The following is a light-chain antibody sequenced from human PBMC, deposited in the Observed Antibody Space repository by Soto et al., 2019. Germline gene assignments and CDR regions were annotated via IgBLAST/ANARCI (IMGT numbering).Light chain of an antibody. Sequence: EIALTQSPGTLSLSPGERATLSCRASQSVSSTYLAWYQQKPGLAPRLLFYGASSRATGIPDRFSDSGSGTELAVTISRLEPEDFAVYSCQQYGSSPLTFGQVTRVEIK. CDR2: GAS. CDR3: QQYGSSPLT. CDR1: QSVSSTY. V-gene: IGKV3-20*01. J-gene: IGKJ1*01.